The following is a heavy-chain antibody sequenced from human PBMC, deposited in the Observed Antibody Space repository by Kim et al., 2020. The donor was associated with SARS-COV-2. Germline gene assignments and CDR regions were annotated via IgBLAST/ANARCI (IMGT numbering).Heavy chain of an antibody. CDR3: AREGTGSVYIDS. Sequence: GGSLRLSCAASGFTFSSYWMSWVRQGPGKGLVWVARILTDGSIRSYADSVKGRFTIFRDNAKNTLFLQMNSLRADDTAVYYCAREGTGSVYIDSWGQGTLVTVSS. V-gene: IGHV3-74*01. CDR1: GFTFSSYW. D-gene: IGHD1-1*01. J-gene: IGHJ4*02. CDR2: ILTDGSIR.